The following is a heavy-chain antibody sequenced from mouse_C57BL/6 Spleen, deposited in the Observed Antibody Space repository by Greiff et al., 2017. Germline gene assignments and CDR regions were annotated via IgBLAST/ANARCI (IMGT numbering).Heavy chain of an antibody. J-gene: IGHJ4*01. CDR2: ISDGGSYT. D-gene: IGHD2-3*01. Sequence: EVHLVESGGGLVKPGGSLKLSCAASGFTFSSYAMSWVRQTPEKRLEWVATISDGGSYTYYPDNVKGRFTISRDNAKNNLYLQMSHLKSEDTAMYYCARDAPDGYYAMDYWGQGTSVTVSS. CDR1: GFTFSSYA. V-gene: IGHV5-4*01. CDR3: ARDAPDGYYAMDY.